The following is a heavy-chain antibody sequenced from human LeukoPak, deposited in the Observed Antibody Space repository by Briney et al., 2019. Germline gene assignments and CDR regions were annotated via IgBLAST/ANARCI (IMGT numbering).Heavy chain of an antibody. D-gene: IGHD3-22*01. Sequence: GSLRLSCAASGFTFSSYGMHWVRQAPGKGLEWVAVISYDGSNKYYADSVKGRFTISRDNAKNSLFLQMNSLRAEDTAVYYCARYNSSGYFPDYWGQGTLVTVSS. V-gene: IGHV3-30*03. J-gene: IGHJ4*02. CDR3: ARYNSSGYFPDY. CDR2: ISYDGSNK. CDR1: GFTFSSYG.